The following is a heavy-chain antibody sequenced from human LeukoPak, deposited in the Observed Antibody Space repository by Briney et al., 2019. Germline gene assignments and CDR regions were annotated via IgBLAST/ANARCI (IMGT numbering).Heavy chain of an antibody. CDR1: GFAFSSYW. D-gene: IGHD2-15*01. CDR2: INTDGTTT. CDR3: VRDGHGGSGSY. J-gene: IGHJ4*02. Sequence: GGSLRLSCAASGFAFSSYWMHWGRQDRGKGLVWASRINTDGTTTVYADSVRGRFTISRDNVKNTLYLQMNSLRGEDTAVYYCVRDGHGGSGSYWGQGTLVTVTS. V-gene: IGHV3-74*01.